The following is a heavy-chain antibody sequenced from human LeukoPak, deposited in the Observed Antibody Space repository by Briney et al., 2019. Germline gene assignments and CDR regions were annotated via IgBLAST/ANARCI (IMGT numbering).Heavy chain of an antibody. CDR2: IYYRGSS. Sequence: PSETLSLTCAVYGGSFSGYYWSWIRQPPGKGLEWIGYIYYRGSSNYNPSLKSRVSVSIDTSKNQLSLSLSSVTAADTAIYYCAGFNPGPAFDYWGRGTMVTVSS. J-gene: IGHJ4*02. CDR3: AGFNPGPAFDY. CDR1: GGSFSGYY. V-gene: IGHV4-59*01.